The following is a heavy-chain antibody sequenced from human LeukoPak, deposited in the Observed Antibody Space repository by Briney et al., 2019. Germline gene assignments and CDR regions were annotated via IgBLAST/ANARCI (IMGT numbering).Heavy chain of an antibody. J-gene: IGHJ6*03. V-gene: IGHV1-2*02. CDR1: GYTFTGYY. Sequence: ASVKVSCKASGYTFTGYYMNWVPQAPGQGLEWIGWINPNSGGTNYAQKFQGRVTMTRDTSISTAYMELSRLRSDDTAVYYCARDLETTVGGYYYYYMDVWGKGTTVTVSS. CDR2: INPNSGGT. D-gene: IGHD4-23*01. CDR3: ARDLETTVGGYYYYYMDV.